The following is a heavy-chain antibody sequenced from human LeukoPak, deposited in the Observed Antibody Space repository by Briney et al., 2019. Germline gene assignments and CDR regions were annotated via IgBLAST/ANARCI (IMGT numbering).Heavy chain of an antibody. CDR3: AKGAELRYFDWLLYPLDY. CDR1: GFTVSSNY. Sequence: PGGSLRLSCAASGFTVSSNYMSWVRRAPGKGLEWVSAISGSGGSTYYADSVKGRFTISRDNSKNTLYLQMNSLRAEDTAVYYCAKGAELRYFDWLLYPLDYWGQGTLVTVSS. J-gene: IGHJ4*02. V-gene: IGHV3-23*01. D-gene: IGHD3-9*01. CDR2: ISGSGGST.